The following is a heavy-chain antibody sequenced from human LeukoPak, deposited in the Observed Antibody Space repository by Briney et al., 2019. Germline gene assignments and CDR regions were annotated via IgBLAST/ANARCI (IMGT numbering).Heavy chain of an antibody. CDR2: FSASGGNT. CDR3: AKDGLVGATDWFDC. D-gene: IGHD1-26*01. CDR1: GFTFSSYA. V-gene: IGHV3-23*01. Sequence: GGSLRLSCAASGFTFSSYAMHWVRQAPGKGLEWVSTFSASGGNTYYADSVKGRFTISRDISKNTLYLQLTSLRADDTAVYYCAKDGLVGATDWFDCWGQGTLVTVSS. J-gene: IGHJ4*02.